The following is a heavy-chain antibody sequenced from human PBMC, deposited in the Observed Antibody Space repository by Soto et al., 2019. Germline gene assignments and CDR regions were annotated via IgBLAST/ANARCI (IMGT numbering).Heavy chain of an antibody. D-gene: IGHD3-22*01. Sequence: QVQVVQSGAEVKKPGASVKVSCKASGYTFTSYVIRWVRQAPGQRPEWMGWINAGNGNTAYSQKFQDRVTITRDTSASTAYMELRSLRSEDTAVYYCARDRNPYYYDKSGFYYGDYWGQGTLVTVSS. CDR2: INAGNGNT. V-gene: IGHV1-3*01. CDR1: GYTFTSYV. J-gene: IGHJ4*02. CDR3: ARDRNPYYYDKSGFYYGDY.